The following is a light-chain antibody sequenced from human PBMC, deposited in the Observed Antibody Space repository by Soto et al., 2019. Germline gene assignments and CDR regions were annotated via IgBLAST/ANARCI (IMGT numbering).Light chain of an antibody. J-gene: IGKJ5*01. CDR2: GAS. CDR3: QQYGSSPIT. CDR1: QSVSGSY. V-gene: IGKV3-20*01. Sequence: EIVMTHSPATLSVSPGERATLSWSASQSVSGSYLAWYQQKPGQAPRLLIYGASSRATGIPDRFSGSGSGTDFTLTISRLEPEDFAVYYCQQYGSSPITFGQGTRLEIK.